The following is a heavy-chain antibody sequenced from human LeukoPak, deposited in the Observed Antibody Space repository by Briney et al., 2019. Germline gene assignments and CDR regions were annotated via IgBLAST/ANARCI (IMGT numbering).Heavy chain of an antibody. V-gene: IGHV1-69*05. Sequence: ASVKVSCKASGGALTSYAISWVRQAPGQGLEWMGGIIPIFGTTNYAQKFQGRVTITTDESTSKAFMELRSLRSEDTAVYFCARGGIGGRRKNYFYMDVWGKGTTVTVSS. CDR3: ARGGIGGRRKNYFYMDV. CDR2: IIPIFGTT. J-gene: IGHJ6*03. CDR1: GGALTSYA. D-gene: IGHD6-6*01.